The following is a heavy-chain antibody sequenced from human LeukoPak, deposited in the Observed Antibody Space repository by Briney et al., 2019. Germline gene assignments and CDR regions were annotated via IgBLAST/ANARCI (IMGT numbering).Heavy chain of an antibody. CDR3: AKGYCGSTNCYGDY. J-gene: IGHJ4*02. CDR2: ISSSSSTI. Sequence: GGSLRLSCAASGFTFSNYSFNWVRQAPGKGLEWVSYISSSSSTIYYADSVKGRFTISRDNSKNTLYLQMNSPRAEDTAVYYCAKGYCGSTNCYGDYWGQGTLVTVSS. V-gene: IGHV3-48*01. D-gene: IGHD2-2*01. CDR1: GFTFSNYS.